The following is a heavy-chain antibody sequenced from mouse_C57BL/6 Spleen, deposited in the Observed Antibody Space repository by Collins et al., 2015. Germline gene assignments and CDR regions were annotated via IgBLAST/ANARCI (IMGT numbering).Heavy chain of an antibody. D-gene: IGHD1-1*01. J-gene: IGHJ2*01. Sequence: EVKLLESGGGLVQPGGSLKLSCAASGFDLSGYWMSWVRQAPGKGLEWIGEINPDSSTINYTPSLKGKFIISRDNADNTLYLQMSKVRSEDTALYYCARLYYYGHFDYWGQGTTLTVSS. CDR2: INPDSSTI. CDR3: ARLYYYGHFDY. V-gene: IGHV4-1*02. CDR1: GFDLSGYW.